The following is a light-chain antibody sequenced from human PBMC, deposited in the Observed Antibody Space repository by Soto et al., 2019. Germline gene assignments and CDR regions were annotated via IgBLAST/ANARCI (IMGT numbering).Light chain of an antibody. CDR2: EVT. V-gene: IGLV2-14*01. J-gene: IGLJ2*01. CDR3: SSYTGGSTPAI. Sequence: QSALTQPASVSGSPGQSITISCTGTSSDVGAYNYVSWYQQHPGKAPKLMIAEVTNRPSGVSNRFSGSKSGNTASLTISGLQADDEADYYCSSYTGGSTPAIFGGGTKLTVL. CDR1: SSDVGAYNY.